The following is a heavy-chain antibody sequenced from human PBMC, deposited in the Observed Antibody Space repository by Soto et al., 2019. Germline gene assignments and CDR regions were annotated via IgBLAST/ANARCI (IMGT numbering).Heavy chain of an antibody. D-gene: IGHD5-18*01. CDR1: GYTFYXHS. Sequence: ASVKVSCKASGYTFYXHSICWVRQAPGQGLEWMGRISADNGNTKYAQKFRGRVTMTTDTSTSTVYMELRNLRSDDTAVYYCARCIQQDYYYGMDVWGQGTTVTAP. J-gene: IGHJ6*02. CDR2: ISADNGNT. CDR3: ARCIQQDYYYGMDV. V-gene: IGHV1-18*01.